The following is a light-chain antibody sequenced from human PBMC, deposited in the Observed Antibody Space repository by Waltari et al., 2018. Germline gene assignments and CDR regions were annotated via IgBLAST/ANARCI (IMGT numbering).Light chain of an antibody. CDR2: AAS. CDR1: QSISSY. V-gene: IGKV1-39*01. Sequence: DIQMTQSPSSLSASVGDRVTITCRASQSISSYLNWYQQKPGKAPKLLIYAASSLQSGVPSRFSGSGSGTAFTLTISSLQPEDFATYYCQQRTAFGPGTKVDIK. CDR3: QQRTA. J-gene: IGKJ3*01.